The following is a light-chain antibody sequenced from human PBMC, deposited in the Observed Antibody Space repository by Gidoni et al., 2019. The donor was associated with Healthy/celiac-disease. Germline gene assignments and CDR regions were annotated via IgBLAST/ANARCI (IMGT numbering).Light chain of an antibody. CDR3: CSYAGSSTPVV. CDR1: SSDVGSYNL. Sequence: QSALTQPASVSGSPGRSITISCTRTSSDVGSYNLVSWYQQHPGKAPKLMIYEGSKRPSGVSNRFSGSKSGNTASLTISGLQAEDEADYYCCSYAGSSTPVVFGGGTKLTVL. CDR2: EGS. J-gene: IGLJ2*01. V-gene: IGLV2-23*01.